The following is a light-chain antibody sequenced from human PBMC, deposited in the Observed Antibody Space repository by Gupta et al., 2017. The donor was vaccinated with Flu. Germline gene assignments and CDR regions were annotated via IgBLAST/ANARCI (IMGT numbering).Light chain of an antibody. CDR1: QSVSSSY. Sequence: ERATLACRASQSVSSSYLAWYQQKPGQAPRLLIYGASSRATGIPVRFRGSGSGTDFTLTISRLEPEDFAVYYCQQYGSSPLTFGGGTKVEIK. CDR2: GAS. J-gene: IGKJ4*01. V-gene: IGKV3-20*01. CDR3: QQYGSSPLT.